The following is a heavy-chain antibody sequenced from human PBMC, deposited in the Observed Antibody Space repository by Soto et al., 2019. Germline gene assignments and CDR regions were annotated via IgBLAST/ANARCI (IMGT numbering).Heavy chain of an antibody. J-gene: IGHJ5*02. D-gene: IGHD3-3*01. Sequence: TLSLTCAVYGGSFRGYYWSWIRQPPGKGLEWIGEINHSGSTNYNPSLKSRVTISVDTSKNQFSLKLSSVTAADTAVYYCARGVRAIFGVVSRSGAPGLNWFDPWGQGTLVTVSS. CDR1: GGSFRGYY. CDR2: INHSGST. V-gene: IGHV4-34*01. CDR3: ARGVRAIFGVVSRSGAPGLNWFDP.